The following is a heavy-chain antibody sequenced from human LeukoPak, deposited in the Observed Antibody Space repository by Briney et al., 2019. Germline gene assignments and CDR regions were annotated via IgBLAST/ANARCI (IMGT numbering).Heavy chain of an antibody. D-gene: IGHD6-19*01. CDR3: ARVVAGNWFDP. V-gene: IGHV1-2*02. CDR2: INPNSGGT. CDR1: RYIFTGYY. Sequence: ASVKVSCKASRYIFTGYYMHWVRQAPGQGLEWMGWINPNSGGTNYAQKFQGRVTMTRDTSITTAYMELSRLRSDDTAVYYCARVVAGNWFDPWGQGTLVTVSS. J-gene: IGHJ5*02.